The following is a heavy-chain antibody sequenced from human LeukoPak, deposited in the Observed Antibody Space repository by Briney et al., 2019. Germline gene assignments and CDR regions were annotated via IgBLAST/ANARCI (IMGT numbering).Heavy chain of an antibody. V-gene: IGHV3-23*01. J-gene: IGHJ5*02. Sequence: GGSLRLSCAASGFTFSSYAMSWVRQAPGKGLEWVSAISGSGGSTYYADSVKGRFTISRDNSKNTLYLQMNSLRAEDTAVYYCAKDKSGIVGANNWFDPWGQGTLVTVSS. D-gene: IGHD1-26*01. CDR3: AKDKSGIVGANNWFDP. CDR2: ISGSGGST. CDR1: GFTFSSYA.